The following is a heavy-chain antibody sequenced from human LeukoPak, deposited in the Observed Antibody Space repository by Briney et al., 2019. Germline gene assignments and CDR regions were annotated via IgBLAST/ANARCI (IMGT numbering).Heavy chain of an antibody. CDR2: FNYGETT. CDR1: GASISSTTYS. Sequence: NSSETLSLTCTVSGASISSTTYSWGWIRQPPGGGLEWLGCFNYGETTYYNPSLKSRVTISVDTSMNQFSLRLTSVTDADTAVYFCAKLVVAGLSVDFWGQGTLVAVSS. V-gene: IGHV4-39*01. J-gene: IGHJ4*02. CDR3: AKLVVAGLSVDF. D-gene: IGHD6-19*01.